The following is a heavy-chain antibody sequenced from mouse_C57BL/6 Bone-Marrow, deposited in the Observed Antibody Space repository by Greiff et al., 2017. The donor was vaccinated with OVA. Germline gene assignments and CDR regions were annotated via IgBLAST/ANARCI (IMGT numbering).Heavy chain of an antibody. J-gene: IGHJ4*01. CDR3: ARRGNYDGSSPYYYAMDY. Sequence: EVQLQQSGPELVKPGASVKISCKASGYSFTGYYMNWVKQSPEKSLEWIGEINPSTGGTTYNQKFKAKATLTVDKSSSTAYMQLKSLTSEDSAVYYCARRGNYDGSSPYYYAMDYWGQGTSVTVSS. D-gene: IGHD1-1*01. V-gene: IGHV1-42*01. CDR1: GYSFTGYY. CDR2: INPSTGGT.